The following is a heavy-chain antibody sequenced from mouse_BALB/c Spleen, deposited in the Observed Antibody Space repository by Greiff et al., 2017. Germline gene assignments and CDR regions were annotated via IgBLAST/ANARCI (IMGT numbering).Heavy chain of an antibody. Sequence: EVKVVESGGGLVQPKGSLKLSCAASGFTFNTYAMNWVRQAPGKGLEWVARIRSKSNNYATYYADSVKDRFTISRDDSQSMLYLQMNNLKTEDTAMYYCVRHLYDGGFAYWGQGTLVTVSA. J-gene: IGHJ3*01. D-gene: IGHD2-12*01. V-gene: IGHV10-1*02. CDR3: VRHLYDGGFAY. CDR1: GFTFNTYA. CDR2: IRSKSNNYAT.